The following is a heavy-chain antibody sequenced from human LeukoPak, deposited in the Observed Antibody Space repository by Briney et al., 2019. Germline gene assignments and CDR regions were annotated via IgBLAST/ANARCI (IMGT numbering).Heavy chain of an antibody. Sequence: ASVKVSCKVSGYTLTELSMHWVRQAPGKGLEWMGGFDPEDGETIYAQKFQGRVTMTEDTSTDTAYMELSSLRSEDTAVYYCATDVVEMATIAFQHWGQGTLVTVSS. D-gene: IGHD5-24*01. CDR3: ATDVVEMATIAFQH. CDR1: GYTLTELS. V-gene: IGHV1-24*01. J-gene: IGHJ1*01. CDR2: FDPEDGET.